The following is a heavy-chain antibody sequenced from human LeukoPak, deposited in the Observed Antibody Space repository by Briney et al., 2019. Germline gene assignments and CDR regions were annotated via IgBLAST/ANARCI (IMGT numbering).Heavy chain of an antibody. D-gene: IGHD3-3*01. J-gene: IGHJ4*02. V-gene: IGHV3-23*01. CDR3: AGGFWSAQ. Sequence: GGSLRLSCAASGFTVSSNYMSWVRQAPGKGLEWVSAISGSGGSTYYADSVKGRFTISRDNSKNTLYLQMNSLRAEDTAVYYCAGGFWSAQWGQGTLVTVSS. CDR1: GFTVSSNY. CDR2: ISGSGGST.